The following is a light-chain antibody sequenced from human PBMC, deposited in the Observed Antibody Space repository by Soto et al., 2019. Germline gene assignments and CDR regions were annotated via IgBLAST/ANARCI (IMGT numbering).Light chain of an antibody. Sequence: QSVLTRPASVSGSPGQSITICCTGASSDVGAHNFVSWYQQHPGNAPKLLIYDVSNRPSGVSDHFSGSKSGNTASLTITGLQAEDEADYYCSSYTSSNTYVFGTGTKVTVL. CDR3: SSYTSSNTYV. V-gene: IGLV2-14*03. CDR1: SSDVGAHNF. J-gene: IGLJ1*01. CDR2: DVS.